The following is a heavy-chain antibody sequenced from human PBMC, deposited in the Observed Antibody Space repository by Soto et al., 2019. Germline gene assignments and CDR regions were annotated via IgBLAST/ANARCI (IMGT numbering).Heavy chain of an antibody. CDR3: ARGSLTPNLLWFGELSREPYYYYGMDV. Sequence: SSETLSLTCTVSGGSISSSSYYWGWIRQPPGKGLEWIGSIYYSGSTYYNPSLKSRVTISVDTSKNQFSLKLSSVTAADTAVYYCARGSLTPNLLWFGELSREPYYYYGMDVWGQGTTVTVSS. D-gene: IGHD3-10*01. V-gene: IGHV4-39*07. J-gene: IGHJ6*02. CDR1: GGSISSSSYY. CDR2: IYYSGST.